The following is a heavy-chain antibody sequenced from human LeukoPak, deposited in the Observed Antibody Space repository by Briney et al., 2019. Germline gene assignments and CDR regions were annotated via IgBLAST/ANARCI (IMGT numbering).Heavy chain of an antibody. V-gene: IGHV3-21*01. J-gene: IGHJ4*02. CDR1: GFTFSSYA. D-gene: IGHD3-22*01. CDR2: ISARGSDI. CDR3: VREGYYDSSGYLGVFDY. Sequence: GGSLRLSCAASGFTFSSYAMSWVRQAPGKGLEWVSSISARGSDIYYADSVKGRFTISRDNAKNSMYLQMNSLRAEDTAVYYCVREGYYDSSGYLGVFDYWGQGTLVTVSS.